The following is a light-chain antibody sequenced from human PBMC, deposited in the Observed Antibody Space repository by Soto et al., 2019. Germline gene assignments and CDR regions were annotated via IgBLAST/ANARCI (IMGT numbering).Light chain of an antibody. CDR3: QQSYSTPPT. J-gene: IGKJ1*01. CDR2: AAS. V-gene: IGKV1-39*01. Sequence: QMTPSSSSLVATVRDRVNITFPASSSLNSFLNWYQQKPGKAPKPLIYAASSLQSGVPSWFSGSGSGTDFTLTISSLQPEDFATYYCQQSYSTPPTFGQGTKVEIK. CDR1: SSLNSF.